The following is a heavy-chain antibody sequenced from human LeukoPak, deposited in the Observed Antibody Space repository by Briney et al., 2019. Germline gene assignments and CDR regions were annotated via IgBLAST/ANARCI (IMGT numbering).Heavy chain of an antibody. J-gene: IGHJ4*02. D-gene: IGHD2-21*02. Sequence: GESLKISCNGSGHSFNSYWIGWVRQMPGKGLEWMGVINPGDSDTRYSPSFQGQVTISADKSISTAYLQWSSLEASDTAMYYCAEHGKTYCGGDCYPLDYWGQGTLVTVSS. V-gene: IGHV5-51*01. CDR3: AEHGKTYCGGDCYPLDY. CDR2: INPGDSDT. CDR1: GHSFNSYW.